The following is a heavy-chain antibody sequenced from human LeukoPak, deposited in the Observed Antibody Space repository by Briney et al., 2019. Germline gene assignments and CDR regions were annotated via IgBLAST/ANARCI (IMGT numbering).Heavy chain of an antibody. CDR2: MNPNSGNT. D-gene: IGHD6-19*01. V-gene: IGHV1-8*01. J-gene: IGHJ5*02. Sequence: ASVKVSCKASGYTFTSYDINWVRQAAGQGLEWMGWMNPNSGNTGYAQKFQGRVTMTRNTSISTAYMELSSLRSEDTAVYYCARTTSGWSLPNSFDPWGQGTLVTVSS. CDR3: ARTTSGWSLPNSFDP. CDR1: GYTFTSYD.